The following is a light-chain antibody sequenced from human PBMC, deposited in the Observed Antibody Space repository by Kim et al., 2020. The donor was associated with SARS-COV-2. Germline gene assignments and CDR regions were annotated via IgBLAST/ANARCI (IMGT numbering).Light chain of an antibody. CDR2: YDR. CDR3: QVWDSSSDHRVL. CDR1: SIGSKS. V-gene: IGLV3-21*04. Sequence: PGKTARINCGGNSIGSKSVHWYQRKPGQAPILVISYDRDRPSGIPERFSGSNSGNTATLTISRVEAGDEADYYCQVWDSSSDHRVLFGGGTQLTVL. J-gene: IGLJ2*01.